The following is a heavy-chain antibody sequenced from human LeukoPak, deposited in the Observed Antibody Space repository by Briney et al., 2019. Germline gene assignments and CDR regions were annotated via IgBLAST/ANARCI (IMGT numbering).Heavy chain of an antibody. CDR1: GFTFSDYD. J-gene: IGHJ6*03. Sequence: GGSLRLSCAASGFTFSDYDMSWIRQAPGKGLEWVSYISSSGSTIYYADSVKGRFTISRDNAKNSLYLQMTSLRAEDTAVYYCARAYRYYYYYMDVWGKGTTVSVSS. D-gene: IGHD3-16*02. CDR2: ISSSGSTI. CDR3: ARAYRYYYYYMDV. V-gene: IGHV3-11*01.